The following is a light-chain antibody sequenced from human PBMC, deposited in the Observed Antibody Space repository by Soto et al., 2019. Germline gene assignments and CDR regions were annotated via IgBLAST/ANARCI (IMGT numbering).Light chain of an antibody. CDR2: AAS. Sequence: DIQMTQSPSSLSASVGDRVTITCRANQTITRYLNWYQQKPGTAPKLLIYAASSLQEGVPSRFRGSGSGTDFTLTISNLQPEYFAAYSCQQSFSFPVTFGQGTKLEIK. CDR1: QTITRY. CDR3: QQSFSFPVT. J-gene: IGKJ2*01. V-gene: IGKV1-39*01.